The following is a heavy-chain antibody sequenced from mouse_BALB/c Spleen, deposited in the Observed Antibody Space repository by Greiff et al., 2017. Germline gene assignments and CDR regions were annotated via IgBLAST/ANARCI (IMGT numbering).Heavy chain of an antibody. J-gene: IGHJ4*01. CDR3: ARHGSSYGSAMDY. CDR2: IWAGGST. D-gene: IGHD1-1*01. Sequence: VMLVESGPGLVAPSQSLSITCTVSGFSLTSYGVHWVRQPPGKGLEWLGVIWAGGSTNYNSALMSRLSISKDNSKSQVFLKMNSLQTDDTAMYYCARHGSSYGSAMDYWGQGTSVTVSS. V-gene: IGHV2-9*02. CDR1: GFSLTSYG.